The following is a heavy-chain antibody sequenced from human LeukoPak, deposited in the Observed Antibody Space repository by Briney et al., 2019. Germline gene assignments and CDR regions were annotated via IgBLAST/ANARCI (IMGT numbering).Heavy chain of an antibody. J-gene: IGHJ6*03. D-gene: IGHD3-10*01. CDR1: GFNFNTYT. CDR3: ARDHIWFGELPLFYYYYMDV. V-gene: IGHV3-21*01. CDR2: ISSSSSYI. Sequence: GGSLRLSCAASGFNFNTYTMNWVRQAPGKGLEWVSSISSSSSYIYYADSVKGRFTISRDNAKNSLYLQMNSLRAEDTAVYYCARDHIWFGELPLFYYYYMDVWGKGTTVAISS.